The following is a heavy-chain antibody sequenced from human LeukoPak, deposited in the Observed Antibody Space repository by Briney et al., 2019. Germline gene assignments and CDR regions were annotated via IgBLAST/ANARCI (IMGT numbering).Heavy chain of an antibody. J-gene: IGHJ4*02. D-gene: IGHD6-13*01. CDR3: AKDGAAATTADY. V-gene: IGHV3-30*18. CDR2: ISYDGSNK. Sequence: GGSRRLSCAAAGFTFSSYGMHWVRQAPGKGLEWVAVISYDGSNKYYADSVKGRFTISRDNSKNTLYLQMNSLRAEDTAVYYCAKDGAAATTADYWGQGTLVTVSS. CDR1: GFTFSSYG.